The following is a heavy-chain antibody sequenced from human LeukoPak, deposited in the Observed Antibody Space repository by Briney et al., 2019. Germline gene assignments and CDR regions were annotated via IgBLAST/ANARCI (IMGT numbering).Heavy chain of an antibody. J-gene: IGHJ4*02. Sequence: ASVKVSCKASGYTFASYGISWVRQAPGQGLEWMGWISAYNGNTNYAQKLQGRVTMATDTSTSTAYMELRSLRSDDTAVYYCARDYLAHCGGDCYSGYDYWGQGTLVTVSS. V-gene: IGHV1-18*01. CDR1: GYTFASYG. D-gene: IGHD2-21*02. CDR2: ISAYNGNT. CDR3: ARDYLAHCGGDCYSGYDY.